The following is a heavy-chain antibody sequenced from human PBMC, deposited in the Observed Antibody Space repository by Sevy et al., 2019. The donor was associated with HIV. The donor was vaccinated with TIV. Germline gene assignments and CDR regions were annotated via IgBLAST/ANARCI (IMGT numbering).Heavy chain of an antibody. Sequence: GGSLRLSCTASGFTFRDYAMSWVRQAPGKGLEWVGFIRSKVYGGTTEYAASLKGRFTISRDDSKSIAYLQMNSLKTEDTAVYSCSRVENIISVPAPIGHDYWGQGTLVTVSS. CDR1: GFTFRDYA. J-gene: IGHJ4*02. D-gene: IGHD2-2*01. CDR2: IRSKVYGGTT. V-gene: IGHV3-49*04. CDR3: SRVENIISVPAPIGHDY.